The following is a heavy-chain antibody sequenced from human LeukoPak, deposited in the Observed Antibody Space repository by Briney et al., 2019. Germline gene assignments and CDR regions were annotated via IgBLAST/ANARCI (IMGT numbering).Heavy chain of an antibody. D-gene: IGHD6-19*01. V-gene: IGHV3-74*01. J-gene: IGHJ6*02. CDR3: ARAMAGDYGMDV. CDR2: IKSDGSDT. CDR1: GFTFSGYW. Sequence: GGSLRLSCGASGFTFSGYWMHWVRQGPGKGLVWVSRIKSDGSDTSYADSVKGRFTISRDNAKNTLYLQLSSLRADDTAVYYCARAMAGDYGMDVWGQGTTVTVSS.